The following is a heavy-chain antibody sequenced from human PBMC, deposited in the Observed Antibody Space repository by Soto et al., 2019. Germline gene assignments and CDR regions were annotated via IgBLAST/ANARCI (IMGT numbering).Heavy chain of an antibody. CDR2: IHPGESDT. Sequence: PVDTLKISCQSYGYSFTTYWIAWVRPLPGKGLEWMGSIHPGESDTRYSPSFQGQVTISADRSITTAYLQWSSLKASDTAMYYCARHEATYYNFYGMDVWGQGTTVTVS. J-gene: IGHJ6*02. CDR3: ARHEATYYNFYGMDV. V-gene: IGHV5-51*01. CDR1: GYSFTTYW.